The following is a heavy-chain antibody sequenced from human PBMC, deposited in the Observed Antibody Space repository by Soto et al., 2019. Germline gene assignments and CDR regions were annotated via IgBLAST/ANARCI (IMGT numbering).Heavy chain of an antibody. V-gene: IGHV3-21*01. J-gene: IGHJ4*02. CDR2: ISSSSSYI. D-gene: IGHD3-3*01. Sequence: EVQLVESGGGLVKPGGSLRLSCAASGFSFSTYTMSWVRQAPGKGLEWVSSISSSSSYIYYSDSMKGRFPISRDNAKNSLFLQMNSLRREDTAVYYCARSSHGILRFLEWSFDYWGQGTLVTVSS. CDR3: ARSSHGILRFLEWSFDY. CDR1: GFSFSTYT.